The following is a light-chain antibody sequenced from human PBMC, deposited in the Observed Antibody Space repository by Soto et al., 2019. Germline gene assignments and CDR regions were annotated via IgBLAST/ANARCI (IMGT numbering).Light chain of an antibody. CDR2: QTS. Sequence: EIVLTQSPATLSSFPGDRVTLSCRASQYINTRLAWYQHRPGQAPRLLIYQTSLRAAGIPARFSASGSGTDFTLTISSLQSEDFAVYYCQQYNNWPRTFGQGTKVEIK. V-gene: IGKV3D-15*01. CDR3: QQYNNWPRT. J-gene: IGKJ1*01. CDR1: QYINTR.